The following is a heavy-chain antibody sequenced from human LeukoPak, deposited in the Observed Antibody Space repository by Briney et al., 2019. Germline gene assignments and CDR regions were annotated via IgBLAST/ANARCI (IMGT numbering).Heavy chain of an antibody. V-gene: IGHV4-34*01. CDR3: ARGLSGSYYY. D-gene: IGHD1-26*01. Sequence: SETLSLTCAVYGGSFSGYYWSWIRQPPGKGLEWIGEINHSGSTNYNPSLKSRVTISVDTSKNQFSLELSSVTAADTAVYYCARGLSGSYYYWGQGTLVTVSS. J-gene: IGHJ4*02. CDR2: INHSGST. CDR1: GGSFSGYY.